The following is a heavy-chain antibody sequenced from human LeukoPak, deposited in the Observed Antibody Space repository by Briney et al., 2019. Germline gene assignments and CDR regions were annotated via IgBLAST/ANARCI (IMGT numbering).Heavy chain of an antibody. CDR2: IYYSEST. D-gene: IGHD1-14*01. CDR3: ASGNPVPTFWYEYFKH. V-gene: IGHV4-31*03. CDR1: GGSISSGGYY. J-gene: IGHJ1*01. Sequence: PSETLSLTCTVSGGSISSGGYYWSWIRQHPGKGLEWIGYIYYSESTYYNPSLKSRVTISVDTSKNQFSLKLSSVTAADTAVYYCASGNPVPTFWYEYFKHWGQGTLVAVSS.